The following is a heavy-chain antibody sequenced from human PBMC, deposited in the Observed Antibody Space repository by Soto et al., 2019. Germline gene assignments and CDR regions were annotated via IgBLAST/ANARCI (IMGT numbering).Heavy chain of an antibody. CDR2: IKQDGSEK. Sequence: EVQLAESGGGWVQPGGSLRLSCAASGFTFSRYWMSWVRQAPGKGLEWVANIKQDGSEKYYVDSGKGRFTMSRDNAKKSRYLKMNSLRAEDAAVYYCARDSDYCIGDRCYSVWYLDLGGRGTLVAVSS. J-gene: IGHJ2*01. D-gene: IGHD2-15*01. V-gene: IGHV3-7*01. CDR3: ARDSDYCIGDRCYSVWYLDL. CDR1: GFTFSRYW.